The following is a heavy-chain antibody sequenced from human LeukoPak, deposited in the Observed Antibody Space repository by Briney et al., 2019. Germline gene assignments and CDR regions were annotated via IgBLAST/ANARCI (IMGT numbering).Heavy chain of an antibody. Sequence: SVKVSCKASGGTFSTYAINWVRQAPGQGVECVGRIIPIIGTTNYTQKFQARVTITADKSTSTAYMELSSLKSEDTAVYYCARRSLDGFDIWGQGTMVTVSS. CDR2: IIPIIGTT. J-gene: IGHJ3*02. CDR3: ARRSLDGFDI. CDR1: GGTFSTYA. V-gene: IGHV1-69*04.